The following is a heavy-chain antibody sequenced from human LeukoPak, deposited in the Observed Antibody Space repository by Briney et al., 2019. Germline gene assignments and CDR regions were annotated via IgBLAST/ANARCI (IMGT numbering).Heavy chain of an antibody. V-gene: IGHV4-38-2*01. Sequence: SETLSLTCAVSGYSTSSGYYWGWIRQPPGKGLEWIGSIYHSGSTYYSPSLKSRVTISVDTSKNQFSLKLSSVTAADTAVYYCARGGTGNWFDPWGQGTLVTVSS. CDR3: ARGGTGNWFDP. CDR1: GYSTSSGYY. J-gene: IGHJ5*02. D-gene: IGHD1-1*01. CDR2: IYHSGST.